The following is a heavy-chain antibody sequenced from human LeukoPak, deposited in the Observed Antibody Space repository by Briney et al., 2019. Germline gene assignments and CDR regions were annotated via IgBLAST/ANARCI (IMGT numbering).Heavy chain of an antibody. CDR1: GGSISSSSYY. J-gene: IGHJ6*03. Sequence: SETLSLTCTVSGGSISSSSYYWGWIRQPPGKGLEWIGEINRGGSTNYNPSLKSRVTISVDTSKNQFSLKLSSVTAADTAVYYCARLPFGSGSYFNYYYYMDVWGKGTTVTISS. CDR3: ARLPFGSGSYFNYYYYMDV. CDR2: INRGGST. D-gene: IGHD3-10*01. V-gene: IGHV4-39*07.